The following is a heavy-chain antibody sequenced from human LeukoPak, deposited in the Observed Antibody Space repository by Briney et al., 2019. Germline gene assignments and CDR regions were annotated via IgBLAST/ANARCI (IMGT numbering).Heavy chain of an antibody. V-gene: IGHV5-51*01. D-gene: IGHD3-9*01. J-gene: IGHJ4*02. CDR1: GYSFTSYW. Sequence: GESLKISCKGSGYSFTSYWIGWVRQMPGQGLEWMGIIYPGDSDTKYSPSFQGQVTISADKSITTAYLQWSSLMASDTAMYYCARRSNYDILSGHSESYDYWGQGTLVTVSS. CDR3: ARRSNYDILSGHSESYDY. CDR2: IYPGDSDT.